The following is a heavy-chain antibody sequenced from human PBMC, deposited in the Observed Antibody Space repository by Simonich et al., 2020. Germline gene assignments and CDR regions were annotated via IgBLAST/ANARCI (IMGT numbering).Heavy chain of an antibody. CDR2: ISVSGGST. CDR3: AKDLGERITMIVVVIDAFDI. CDR1: GFTFSSYA. D-gene: IGHD3-22*01. J-gene: IGHJ3*02. Sequence: GGGLVQPGGSLRLSCAASGFTFSSYAMSWVRQAPGKGLDWVSAISVSGGSTYYADSVKGRFTISRDNSKNTLYLQMNSLRAEDTAVYYCAKDLGERITMIVVVIDAFDIWGQGTMVTVSS. V-gene: IGHV3-23*01.